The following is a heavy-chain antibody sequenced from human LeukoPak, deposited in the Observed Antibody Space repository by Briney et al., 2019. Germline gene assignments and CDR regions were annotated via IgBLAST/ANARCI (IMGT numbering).Heavy chain of an antibody. CDR1: GFTFSSYA. J-gene: IGHJ3*01. CDR3: AKRTVYSSGWDDAFDF. Sequence: PGGSLRLSCAASGFTFSSYAMTWVRQAPGKGLEWVSGISGSGDSTNHADSVKGRFTISRDNSKNTLYLQMNSLRAEDTAVYYCAKRTVYSSGWDDAFDFWGQGTMVTVSS. V-gene: IGHV3-23*01. D-gene: IGHD6-19*01. CDR2: ISGSGDST.